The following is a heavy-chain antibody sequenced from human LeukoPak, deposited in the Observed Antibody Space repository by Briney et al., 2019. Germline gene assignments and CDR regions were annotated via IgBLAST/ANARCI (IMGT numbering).Heavy chain of an antibody. CDR1: GGTFTSYA. V-gene: IGHV1-3*01. J-gene: IGHJ4*02. D-gene: IGHD1-26*01. CDR2: ISAGNGNT. CDR3: ARDSGSGSNDY. Sequence: ASVKVSCKASGGTFTSYAIHWVRQAPGQRLEWMGWISAGNGNTKYSQNFQGRVTFISNTSATTAFMELSSLRSEDAAVYYCARDSGSGSNDYWGQGTLVTVSS.